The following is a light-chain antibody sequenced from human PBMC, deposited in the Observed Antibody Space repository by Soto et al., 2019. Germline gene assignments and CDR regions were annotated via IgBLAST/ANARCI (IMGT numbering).Light chain of an antibody. V-gene: IGLV4-69*01. Sequence: QPVLTQSPSASASLGASVKLTCTLSSGHSSYAIAWHQQQPEKGPRYLMKLNSDGSHSKGDWIPDRFSGSSSGAERYLTISSLQSADEADYYCQSWGTGSHRVFGGGTKLTVL. CDR1: SGHSSYA. J-gene: IGLJ3*02. CDR3: QSWGTGSHRV. CDR2: LNSDGSH.